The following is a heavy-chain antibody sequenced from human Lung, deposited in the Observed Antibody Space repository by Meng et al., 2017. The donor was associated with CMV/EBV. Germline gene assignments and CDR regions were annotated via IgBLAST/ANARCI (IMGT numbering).Heavy chain of an antibody. CDR1: GFTFSTFA. Sequence: GEXXKISCAASGFTFSTFAMSWVRQAPGKGLQWVSVIYSGDDSTYYADSVKGRFTISRDNSKNMLYLQMNSLRAEDSAVYFCAKGKWGGYYYYYGMDVWGQGNXVNGAS. CDR2: IYSGDDST. V-gene: IGHV3-23*03. J-gene: IGHJ6*01. CDR3: AKGKWGGYYYYYGMDV. D-gene: IGHD1-26*01.